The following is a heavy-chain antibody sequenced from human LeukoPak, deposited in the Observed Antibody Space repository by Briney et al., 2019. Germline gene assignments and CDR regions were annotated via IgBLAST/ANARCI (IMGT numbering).Heavy chain of an antibody. Sequence: KASQTLSLTCTVSGGSISSGSYYWSWIRQPAGKGLEWIGRIYTSGSTYYNPSLKSRVTISVDTSKNQFSLKLSSVTAADTAVYYCASFSGYYSTGEDWYFDLWGRGTLVTVSS. J-gene: IGHJ2*01. CDR3: ASFSGYYSTGEDWYFDL. D-gene: IGHD3-22*01. CDR1: GGSISSGSYY. CDR2: IYTSGST. V-gene: IGHV4-61*02.